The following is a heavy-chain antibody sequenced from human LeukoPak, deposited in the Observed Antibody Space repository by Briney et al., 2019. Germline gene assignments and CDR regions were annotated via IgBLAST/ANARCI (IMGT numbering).Heavy chain of an antibody. CDR1: GFTVSSSY. V-gene: IGHV3-53*01. CDR3: ASFRSYGVDV. J-gene: IGHJ6*02. CDR2: IYAGDTT. Sequence: TGGSLRLSGAASGFTVSSSYMSWVRQAPGKGLEWVSIIYAGDTTYYADSVEGRFTISRDNSKNTVYLQMNSLGAEDTAVYYCASFRSYGVDVWGQGTTVTVSS.